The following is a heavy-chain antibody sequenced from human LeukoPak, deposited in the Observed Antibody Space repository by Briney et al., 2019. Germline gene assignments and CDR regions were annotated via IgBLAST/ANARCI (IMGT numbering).Heavy chain of an antibody. D-gene: IGHD3-22*01. Sequence: PGGSLRLSCAASGFTFSSYGMHWVRQAPGKGLDWLTFIRYDGRNKYYADSLKGRFTISRDDSKNTLYLQMNSLRAEDTAVYYCAKAAFVKSGYYPLDYWGQGTQVTVSS. CDR2: IRYDGRNK. V-gene: IGHV3-30*02. CDR3: AKAAFVKSGYYPLDY. J-gene: IGHJ4*02. CDR1: GFTFSSYG.